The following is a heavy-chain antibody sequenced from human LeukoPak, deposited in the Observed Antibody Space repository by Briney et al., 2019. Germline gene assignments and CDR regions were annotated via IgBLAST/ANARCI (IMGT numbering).Heavy chain of an antibody. V-gene: IGHV3-11*01. CDR2: ISSGSVT. CDR1: GFTFSDHY. J-gene: IGHJ4*02. CDR3: ARWAGDGSGSLDY. D-gene: IGHD1-26*01. Sequence: PGGSLRLSCAASGFTFSDHYMSWIRQAPGRGLVWVSFISSGSVTFYADSVKGRFTLSRDNGRNSLYLQMNSLRVEDTAVYYCARWAGDGSGSLDYWGQGSLVTVSS.